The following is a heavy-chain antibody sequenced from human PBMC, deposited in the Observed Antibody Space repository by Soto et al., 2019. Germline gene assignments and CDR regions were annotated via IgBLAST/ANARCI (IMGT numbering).Heavy chain of an antibody. CDR3: ASGRTSITIFGVVIQSWDPWYYYGMDV. CDR2: IYFSGST. J-gene: IGHJ6*02. D-gene: IGHD3-3*01. Sequence: PSETLSLTCTVSGVSMSSGGYYSRWIRQHPGKGLERIGYIYFSGSTYYNPSLKSRVTISVDTSKNQFSLKLSSVTAADTAVYYCASGRTSITIFGVVIQSWDPWYYYGMDVWDQRTTVTVSS. V-gene: IGHV4-31*03. CDR1: GVSMSSGGYY.